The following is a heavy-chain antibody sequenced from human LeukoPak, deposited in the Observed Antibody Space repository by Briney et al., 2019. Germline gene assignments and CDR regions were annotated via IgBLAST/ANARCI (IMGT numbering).Heavy chain of an antibody. D-gene: IGHD1-7*01. CDR1: GGSISSGAYY. V-gene: IGHV4-31*03. Sequence: SETLSLTCTVSGGSISSGAYYWSWIRQHPGKGLEWIGYSYYSGSTYYNPSLKSRVTISVDMSKNQFSLNLSSVIDADTAVYYCARVELWPTAHFDYWGQGTLVTVSS. CDR2: SYYSGST. J-gene: IGHJ4*02. CDR3: ARVELWPTAHFDY.